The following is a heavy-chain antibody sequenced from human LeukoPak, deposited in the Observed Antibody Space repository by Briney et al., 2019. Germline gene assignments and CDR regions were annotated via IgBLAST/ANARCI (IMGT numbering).Heavy chain of an antibody. Sequence: GASVKVSCEASGYTFTSYYMHWVRQAPGQGLEWMGIINPSGGSTSYAQKFQGRVTMTRDTSTSTVYMELSSLRSEDTAVYYCARAGLHYDFWSGYPKYNWFDPWGQGTLVTVSS. J-gene: IGHJ5*02. CDR1: GYTFTSYY. V-gene: IGHV1-46*01. D-gene: IGHD3-3*01. CDR3: ARAGLHYDFWSGYPKYNWFDP. CDR2: INPSGGST.